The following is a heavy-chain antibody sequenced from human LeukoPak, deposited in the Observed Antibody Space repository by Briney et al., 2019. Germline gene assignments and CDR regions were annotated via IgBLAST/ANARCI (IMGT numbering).Heavy chain of an antibody. D-gene: IGHD6-6*01. CDR1: GYTFTGYF. V-gene: IGHV1-2*02. J-gene: IGHJ4*02. CDR2: INPNSGGT. CDR3: ASAIRAARTYYFDY. Sequence: ASVKVSCKASGYTFTGYFMHWVRQAPGQGLEWMGWINPNSGGTNYAQKFQGRVTMTRDTSISTAYMELSRLRSDDTAVYYCASAIRAARTYYFDYWGQGTLVTVSS.